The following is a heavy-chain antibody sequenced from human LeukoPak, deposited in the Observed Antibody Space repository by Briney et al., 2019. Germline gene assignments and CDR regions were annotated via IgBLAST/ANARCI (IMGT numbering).Heavy chain of an antibody. V-gene: IGHV3-23*01. CDR2: ISGRGGST. CDR3: ARGLGYCSSTSCRPYTMDV. CDR1: GFTFSNYA. D-gene: IGHD2-2*01. Sequence: GGSLRLSCAASGFTFSNYAMSWVRQAPGKGLEWVSVISGRGGSTDYADSVKGRFTISRDTSKNTLYLQVNSLRAEDTAVYYCARGLGYCSSTSCRPYTMDVWGKGTTVTVPS. J-gene: IGHJ6*04.